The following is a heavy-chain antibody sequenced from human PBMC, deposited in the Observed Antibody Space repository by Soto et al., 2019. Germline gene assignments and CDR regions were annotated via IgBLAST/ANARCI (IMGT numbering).Heavy chain of an antibody. Sequence: ASVKVSCKASGYTFTSYGISWVRQAPGQGLEWMGWISAYNGNTNYAQKLQGRVTMTTDTSTSTAYMELRSLRSDDTAVYYCARDQKLLWFGDLSPNPFDYWGQGTLVTVSS. D-gene: IGHD3-10*01. V-gene: IGHV1-18*01. CDR2: ISAYNGNT. J-gene: IGHJ4*02. CDR3: ARDQKLLWFGDLSPNPFDY. CDR1: GYTFTSYG.